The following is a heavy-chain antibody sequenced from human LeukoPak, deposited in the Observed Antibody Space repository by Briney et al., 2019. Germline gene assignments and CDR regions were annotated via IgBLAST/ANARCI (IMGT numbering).Heavy chain of an antibody. V-gene: IGHV3-7*01. CDR2: INQDGSEK. Sequence: PGGYLRLSCAASGFTFSSYWMSWVRQAPEKGLEWVANINQDGSEKYYVDSVKGRFTISRDTAKNSLYLQMNSLRAEDTAVYFCARKYCSSTTCYRWIDHWGQGTLVTVSS. J-gene: IGHJ4*02. CDR3: ARKYCSSTTCYRWIDH. D-gene: IGHD2/OR15-2a*01. CDR1: GFTFSSYW.